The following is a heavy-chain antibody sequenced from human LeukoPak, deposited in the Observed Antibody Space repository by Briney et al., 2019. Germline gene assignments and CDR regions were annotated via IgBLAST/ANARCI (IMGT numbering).Heavy chain of an antibody. Sequence: ASVKVSCKASGYTLTGYYMRWVRQAPAPGLEWMGRFNPNSCGTNYAQKFQGRVSMTRDTSISTAYMELSRLRSDDTAVYYCARDQGNYYDSSGYYTIDYWGQGTLVTVSS. CDR2: FNPNSCGT. CDR3: ARDQGNYYDSSGYYTIDY. V-gene: IGHV1-2*06. J-gene: IGHJ4*02. CDR1: GYTLTGYY. D-gene: IGHD3-22*01.